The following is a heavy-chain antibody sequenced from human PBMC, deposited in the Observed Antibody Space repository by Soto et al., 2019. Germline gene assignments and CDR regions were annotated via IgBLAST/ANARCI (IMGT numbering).Heavy chain of an antibody. Sequence: VQLVESGGGLAQPGRSLRLSCAASGFTLSGYAMDWVRQAPGKGLEYVSGISSNGVGTYYANSVQGRFTISRDNSKNTVYLQMGSLRPEDMAVYYCARRARPDFYYMDVWGKGTTVTVS. D-gene: IGHD6-6*01. CDR2: ISSNGVGT. CDR3: ARRARPDFYYMDV. J-gene: IGHJ6*03. CDR1: GFTLSGYA. V-gene: IGHV3-64*01.